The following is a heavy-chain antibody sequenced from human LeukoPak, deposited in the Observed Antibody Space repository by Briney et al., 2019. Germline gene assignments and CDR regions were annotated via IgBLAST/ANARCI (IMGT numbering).Heavy chain of an antibody. V-gene: IGHV4-38-2*02. CDR1: GFSIIRGYY. J-gene: IGHJ6*03. CDR2: IHHSGNT. D-gene: IGHD6-13*01. Sequence: SETLSLTCTVSGFSIIRGYYWGWIRQPPGKGLEWIGSIHHSGNTYYNLSLKSRVTISVDTSKNQFSLKVTSVTAADTAVYYCARESSSWYPYYYYYMDVWGKGTTVTVSS. CDR3: ARESSSWYPYYYYYMDV.